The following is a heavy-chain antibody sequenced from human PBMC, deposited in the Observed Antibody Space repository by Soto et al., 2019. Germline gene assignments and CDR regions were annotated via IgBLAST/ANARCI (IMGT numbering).Heavy chain of an antibody. V-gene: IGHV1-18*01. CDR2: ISPYSGNT. D-gene: IGHD3-16*01. CDR3: AMVNNYVTPTPQDV. J-gene: IGHJ6*02. CDR1: GYIFVNYG. Sequence: QVQLVQSGDEVMKPGSSVKVSCKASGYIFVNYGIAWVRQAPGQGLECMGWISPYSGNTHYASKVQGRLTMTTDTAKSTAYMDLGSLPSDGTAVYYCAMVNNYVTPTPQDVWGQGTTVTVSS.